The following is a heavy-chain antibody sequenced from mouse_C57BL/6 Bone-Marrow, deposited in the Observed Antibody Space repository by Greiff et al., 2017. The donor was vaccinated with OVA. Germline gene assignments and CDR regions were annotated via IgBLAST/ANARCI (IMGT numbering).Heavy chain of an antibody. Sequence: EVHLVESGGGLVKPGGSLKLSCAASGFTFSSYAMSWVRQTPEKRLEWVATISDGGSYTYYPDNVKGRFTISRDNAKNNLYLQMSHLKSEDTAMYDYARDALITTVVTTRFAYWGQGTLVTVSA. D-gene: IGHD1-1*01. CDR2: ISDGGSYT. CDR3: ARDALITTVVTTRFAY. CDR1: GFTFSSYA. J-gene: IGHJ3*01. V-gene: IGHV5-4*01.